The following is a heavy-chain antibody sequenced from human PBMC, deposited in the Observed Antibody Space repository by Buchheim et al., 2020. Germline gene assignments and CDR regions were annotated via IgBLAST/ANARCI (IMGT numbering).Heavy chain of an antibody. CDR1: GFTFSSYA. Sequence: VQLVESGGGVVQPGRSLRLSCAASGFTFSSYAMHWVRQAPGKGLEWVAVISYDGSNKYYADSVKGRFTISRDNSKNTLYLQMNSLRAEDTAVYYCARERLRHLDYWGQGTL. CDR2: ISYDGSNK. V-gene: IGHV3-30-3*01. J-gene: IGHJ4*02. CDR3: ARERLRHLDY. D-gene: IGHD2-15*01.